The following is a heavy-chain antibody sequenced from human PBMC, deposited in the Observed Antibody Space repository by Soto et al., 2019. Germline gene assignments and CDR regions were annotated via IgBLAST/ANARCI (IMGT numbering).Heavy chain of an antibody. CDR1: GGTFSSYA. V-gene: IGHV1-69*06. D-gene: IGHD3-10*01. CDR3: ARDRPRGHYGSGSSNYYGMDV. J-gene: IGHJ6*02. Sequence: SVKVSCKASGGTFSSYAISWVRQAPGQGLEWMGGIIPIFGTANYAQKFQGRVTITADKSTSTAYMELSSLRSEDTAVYYCARDRPRGHYGSGSSNYYGMDVWGQGPTVTVSS. CDR2: IIPIFGTA.